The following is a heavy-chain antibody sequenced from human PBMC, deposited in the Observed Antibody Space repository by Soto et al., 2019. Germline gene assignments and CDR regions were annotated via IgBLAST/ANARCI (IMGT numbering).Heavy chain of an antibody. D-gene: IGHD6-13*01. CDR3: ATDGAAGAVMGV. CDR2: ISSGGEYI. Sequence: EVQLVESGGGLVKPGGSLRLSCTASGLIFSNYDMNWVRQAAGKRPEWVSSISSGGEYIDYEDAVKGRLIITIDNANNILYLRLTSLGVEDTAVYYCATDGAAGAVMGVWGQGTTVTVSS. J-gene: IGHJ6*02. CDR1: GLIFSNYD. V-gene: IGHV3-21*06.